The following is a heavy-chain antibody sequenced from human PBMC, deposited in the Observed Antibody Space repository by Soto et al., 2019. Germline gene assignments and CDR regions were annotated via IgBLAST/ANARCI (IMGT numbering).Heavy chain of an antibody. Sequence: SETLSLTCTVSGGSISSYYWSWIRQPPGKGLEWIGYIYYSGSTNYNPSLKSRVTISVDTSKNQFSLKLSSVTAADTAVYYCARLTLDYGDYYFDYWGQGTLVTVSS. CDR1: GGSISSYY. D-gene: IGHD4-17*01. CDR3: ARLTLDYGDYYFDY. V-gene: IGHV4-59*01. J-gene: IGHJ4*02. CDR2: IYYSGST.